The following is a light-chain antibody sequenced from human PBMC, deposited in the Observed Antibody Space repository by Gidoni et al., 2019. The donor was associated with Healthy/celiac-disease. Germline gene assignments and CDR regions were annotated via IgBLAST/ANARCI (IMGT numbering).Light chain of an antibody. CDR2: GAS. Sequence: EMVLTQSPGTLSLSPWERATLSCSASQTVSSSYLAWYQQKPGQAPRLLIYGASSRATGIPDRFSGSGSGTDFTLTISRLEPEDFAVYYCQQYGSSPRTFGQGTKVEIK. J-gene: IGKJ1*01. CDR1: QTVSSSY. V-gene: IGKV3-20*01. CDR3: QQYGSSPRT.